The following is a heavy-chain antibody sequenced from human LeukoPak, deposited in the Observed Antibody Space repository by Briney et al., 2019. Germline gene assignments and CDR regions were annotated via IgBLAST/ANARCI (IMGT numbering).Heavy chain of an antibody. V-gene: IGHV3-21*01. D-gene: IGHD2-15*01. CDR3: ARGYCSGGSCYGGFDY. CDR1: GFTFSSYS. CDR2: ISSSSSYI. Sequence: GGSLRLSCAASGFTFSSYSMNWVRQAPGKGLEWVSSISSSSSYIYYADSVKGRFTISRDNAKNSLYLQMNSLRAEDTAAYYCARGYCSGGSCYGGFDYWGQGTLVTVSS. J-gene: IGHJ4*02.